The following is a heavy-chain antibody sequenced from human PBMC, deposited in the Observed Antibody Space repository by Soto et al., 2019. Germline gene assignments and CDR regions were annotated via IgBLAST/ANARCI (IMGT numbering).Heavy chain of an antibody. CDR2: FDPEDGET. J-gene: IGHJ5*02. V-gene: IGHV1-24*01. D-gene: IGHD1-26*01. CDR1: GYTLTELS. CDR3: ATVLAYSGSYSHPKNWFDP. Sequence: ASVKVSCKVSGYTLTELSMHWVRQAPGKGLEWMGGFDPEDGETIYAQKFQGRVTMTEDTSTDTAYMELSSLRSEDTAVYYCATVLAYSGSYSHPKNWFDPWGHGTLVTVPS.